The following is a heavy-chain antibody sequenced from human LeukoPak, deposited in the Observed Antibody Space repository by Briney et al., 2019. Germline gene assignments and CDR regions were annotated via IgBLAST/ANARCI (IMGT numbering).Heavy chain of an antibody. V-gene: IGHV4-30-4*01. CDR1: GGSISSGDYY. Sequence: SETLSLTCTVSGGSISSGDYYWSWIRQPPGKGLEWIGYIYYSGSTYYNPSLKSRVTISVDTSKNQFSLKLSSVTAADTAVYYCARMYSGYDSFPMDVWGQGTTVTVSS. D-gene: IGHD5-12*01. CDR3: ARMYSGYDSFPMDV. CDR2: IYYSGST. J-gene: IGHJ6*02.